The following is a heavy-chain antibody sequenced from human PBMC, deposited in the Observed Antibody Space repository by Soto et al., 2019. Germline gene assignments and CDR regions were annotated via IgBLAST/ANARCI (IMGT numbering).Heavy chain of an antibody. Sequence: EVQLVESGGGLIQPGGSLRLSCAASGFTVSSNYMSWVRQAPGKGLEWVSVIYSGGSTYYADSVKGRFTISRDNSKNTLYLQMNSLRAEDTAVYYCASNYDSSGYYARYWGQGTLVTVSS. CDR3: ASNYDSSGYYARY. V-gene: IGHV3-53*01. CDR2: IYSGGST. D-gene: IGHD3-22*01. J-gene: IGHJ4*02. CDR1: GFTVSSNY.